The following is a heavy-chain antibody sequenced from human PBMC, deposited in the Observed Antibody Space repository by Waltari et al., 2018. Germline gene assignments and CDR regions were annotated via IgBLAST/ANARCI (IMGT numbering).Heavy chain of an antibody. Sequence: QVQLVQSGAEVKKPGASVKVSCKASGYTFTGYYIHWVRQAPGQGLEWIGWISPNSGDTNYAQKFQGRVTMTRDTSTTTAYMELSRLTSDDTAVFYCARGDFRLSYYYMDVWGKGTTVTVSS. CDR3: ARGDFRLSYYYMDV. V-gene: IGHV1-2*02. CDR2: ISPNSGDT. D-gene: IGHD3-3*01. J-gene: IGHJ6*03. CDR1: GYTFTGYY.